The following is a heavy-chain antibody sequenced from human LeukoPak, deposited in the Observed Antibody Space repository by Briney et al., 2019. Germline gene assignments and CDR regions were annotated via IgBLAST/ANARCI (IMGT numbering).Heavy chain of an antibody. Sequence: GGPLRLSCAASGFTFSSYVMHWVRQAPGKGLEWGAVISYDGSNKYYADSVKGRFTISRDNSKNTLYLQMNSLRAEDTAVYYCAKEGTDYGDYDYFDYWGQGTLVTVSS. CDR1: GFTFSSYV. CDR3: AKEGTDYGDYDYFDY. CDR2: ISYDGSNK. V-gene: IGHV3-30*18. J-gene: IGHJ4*02. D-gene: IGHD4-17*01.